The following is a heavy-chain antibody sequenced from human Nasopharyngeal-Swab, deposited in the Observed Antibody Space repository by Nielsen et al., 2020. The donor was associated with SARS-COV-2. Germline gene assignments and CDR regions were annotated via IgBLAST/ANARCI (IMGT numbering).Heavy chain of an antibody. Sequence: SVQVSCKASGGIFSSYAISWVRQAPGQGLEWMGGIIPIFGTANYAQKFQGRVTITADESTSTAYMELSSLRSEDTAVYYCARDSSAATLGGLDYWGQGTLVTVSS. CDR3: ARDSSAATLGGLDY. V-gene: IGHV1-69*13. CDR1: GGIFSSYA. CDR2: IIPIFGTA. D-gene: IGHD2-15*01. J-gene: IGHJ4*02.